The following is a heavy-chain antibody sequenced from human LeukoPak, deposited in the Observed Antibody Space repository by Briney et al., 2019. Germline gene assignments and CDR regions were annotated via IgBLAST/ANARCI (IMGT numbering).Heavy chain of an antibody. CDR2: IGSSGGDT. D-gene: IGHD2-21*02. CDR1: GFTFSNYA. J-gene: IGHJ3*02. Sequence: GGSLRLSSAASGFTFSNYAMTWVRQAPGKGLEWVSAIGSSGGDTFYANSVKGRFTISRDNSKNTLYLQMNSLEVEDTAIYYCARDWARCGAGCYSRADAFDIWGQGTMVTVSS. CDR3: ARDWARCGAGCYSRADAFDI. V-gene: IGHV3-23*01.